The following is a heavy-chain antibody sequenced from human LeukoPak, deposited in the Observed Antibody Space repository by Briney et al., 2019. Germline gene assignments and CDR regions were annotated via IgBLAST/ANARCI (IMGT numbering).Heavy chain of an antibody. CDR1: GGSISSSSYY. Sequence: SETLSLTCTVSGGSISSSSYYWGWIRQPPGMGLEWIGSIYYSGSTYYNPSLKSRVTISVDTSKNQFSLKLSSVTAADTAVYYCARQVGLWSGYYQEFDYWGQGTLVTVSS. CDR2: IYYSGST. D-gene: IGHD3-3*01. V-gene: IGHV4-39*01. J-gene: IGHJ4*02. CDR3: ARQVGLWSGYYQEFDY.